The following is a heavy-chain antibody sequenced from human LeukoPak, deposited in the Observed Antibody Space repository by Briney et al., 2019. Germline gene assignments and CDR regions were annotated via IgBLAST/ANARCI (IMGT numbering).Heavy chain of an antibody. V-gene: IGHV1-18*01. Sequence: ASVKVSCKASGGTFSSYAISWVRQAPGQGLEWMGWISAYNGNTNYAQKLQGRVTMTTDTSTSTAYMELRSLRSDDTAVYYCARDSGIQLWSYWGQGTLVTVSS. J-gene: IGHJ4*02. CDR2: ISAYNGNT. D-gene: IGHD5-18*01. CDR3: ARDSGIQLWSY. CDR1: GGTFSSYA.